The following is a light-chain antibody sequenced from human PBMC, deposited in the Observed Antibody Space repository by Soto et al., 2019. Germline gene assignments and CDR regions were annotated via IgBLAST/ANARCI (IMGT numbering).Light chain of an antibody. Sequence: QSVLTQPPSASGTPGQRVTISCSGRSSNIGSNYVYWYQQLPGTAPKLLMYRNNQRPSGVPDRFSGSKSGTSASLAISGLRSEDEADYYCASWDDSLNAFYVFGTGTEVTVL. CDR3: ASWDDSLNAFYV. V-gene: IGLV1-47*01. CDR1: SSNIGSNY. J-gene: IGLJ1*01. CDR2: RNN.